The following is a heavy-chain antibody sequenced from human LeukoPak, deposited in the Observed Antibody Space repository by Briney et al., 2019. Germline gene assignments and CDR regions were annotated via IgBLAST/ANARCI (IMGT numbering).Heavy chain of an antibody. CDR3: ARDGYKGWTFDI. Sequence: EASVKVSCKASGGTFSSYAISWVRQAPGQGLEWMGWISAYNGNTNYAQKLQGRVTMTTDTSTTTAYMELRSLRSDDTAVYYCARDGYKGWTFDIWGQGTMVIVSS. D-gene: IGHD5-24*01. J-gene: IGHJ3*02. CDR2: ISAYNGNT. V-gene: IGHV1-18*01. CDR1: GGTFSSYA.